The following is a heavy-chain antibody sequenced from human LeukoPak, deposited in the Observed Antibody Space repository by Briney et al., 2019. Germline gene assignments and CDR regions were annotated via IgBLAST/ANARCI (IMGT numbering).Heavy chain of an antibody. CDR3: ANSLTLGV. CDR2: IYRVGTT. J-gene: IGHJ4*02. V-gene: IGHV3-53*05. Sequence: AESLRLPCAASAFTVYNNYMRWFRQAPGKGLEFVSLIYRVGTTSYADSVKGRFTISRDNSKNTLYLQMNSLRVEDTAVYYCANSLTLGVWGQGTLVTVSS. D-gene: IGHD3-16*01. CDR1: AFTVYNNY.